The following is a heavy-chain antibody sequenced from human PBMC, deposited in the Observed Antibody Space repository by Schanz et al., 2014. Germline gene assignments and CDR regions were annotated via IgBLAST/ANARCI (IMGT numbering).Heavy chain of an antibody. CDR3: AKGMGYCSGGTCYDYYYYGLDV. D-gene: IGHD2-15*01. CDR2: IWYDENNK. V-gene: IGHV3-33*06. CDR1: GFIFSNYG. J-gene: IGHJ6*02. Sequence: QVQLVESGGGVVQPGGSLRLSCAASGFIFSNYGMHWVRQAPGKGLEWVAVIWYDENNKYYADSVKGRFTMSRDNSKNTLYLQMNSLSADDTAVFYCAKGMGYCSGGTCYDYYYYGLDVWGQGTTVTVSS.